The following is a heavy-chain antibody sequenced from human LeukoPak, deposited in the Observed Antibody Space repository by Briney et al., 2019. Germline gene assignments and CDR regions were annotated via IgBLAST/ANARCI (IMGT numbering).Heavy chain of an antibody. CDR2: ISYDGSNK. D-gene: IGHD3-10*01. J-gene: IGHJ4*02. V-gene: IGHV3-30*03. CDR3: ARGGGVDVLLDY. CDR1: GFTFSSYG. Sequence: GGSLRLSCAASGFTFSSYGMHWVRQAPGKGLEWVAVISYDGSNKYYADSVKGRFTISRDNSKNTLYLQMNSLRAEDTAVYYCARGGGVDVLLDYWGQGTLVTVSS.